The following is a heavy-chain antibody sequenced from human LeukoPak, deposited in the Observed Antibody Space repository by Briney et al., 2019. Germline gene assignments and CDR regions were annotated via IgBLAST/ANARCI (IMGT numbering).Heavy chain of an antibody. V-gene: IGHV3-48*03. D-gene: IGHD6-19*01. J-gene: IGHJ4*02. CDR2: ISSSGSTI. CDR3: AGVAVAGYDY. Sequence: GGSLRLSCAASGFTFSSYEMNWVRQAPGTGLEWVSYISSSGSTIYYADSVKGRFTISRDNARNSLYLQMNSLRAEDTAVYYCAGVAVAGYDYWGQGTLVTVSS. CDR1: GFTFSSYE.